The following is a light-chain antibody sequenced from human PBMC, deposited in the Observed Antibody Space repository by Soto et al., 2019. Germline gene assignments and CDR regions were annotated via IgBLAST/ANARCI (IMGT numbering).Light chain of an antibody. V-gene: IGKV1-27*01. Sequence: DIQMTPSPSSLSASGGARVTITCRASQGLSTYLAWYQQKPGKVPKLLIYAPSTLQSGVPSRFSGSGSGTAVTLTISIRQPEDVATYYCQKYNGAPLTFGGGTKVEIK. CDR2: APS. CDR1: QGLSTY. CDR3: QKYNGAPLT. J-gene: IGKJ4*01.